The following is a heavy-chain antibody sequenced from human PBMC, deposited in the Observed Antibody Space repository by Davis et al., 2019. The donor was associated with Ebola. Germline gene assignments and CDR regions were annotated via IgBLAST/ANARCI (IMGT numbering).Heavy chain of an antibody. CDR2: ITDSGDNT. D-gene: IGHD6-6*01. CDR3: AKDGRSSSIAALFDY. Sequence: PGGSLRLSCAASGFTFSSFAMGWVRQAPGKGLECISFITDSGDNTYSVNSVKGRFTISRDNSKNTLYLQMNSLRAEDTAVYYCAKDGRSSSIAALFDYWGQGTLVTVSS. CDR1: GFTFSSFA. V-gene: IGHV3-23*01. J-gene: IGHJ4*02.